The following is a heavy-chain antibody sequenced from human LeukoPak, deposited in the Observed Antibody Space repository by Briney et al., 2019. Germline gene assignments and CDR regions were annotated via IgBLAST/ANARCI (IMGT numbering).Heavy chain of an antibody. D-gene: IGHD3-10*01. J-gene: IGHJ4*02. CDR3: AKDGGVWFGESNDY. Sequence: PGGSLRLSCAASGFSFSNYAMSWVRQAPGKGLEWGSAISGRGANTYYADSVKGRFTISRDNSKNTLYMQMNSLRVEDTAVYYCAKDGGVWFGESNDYWGQGTLVTVSS. CDR2: ISGRGANT. V-gene: IGHV3-23*01. CDR1: GFSFSNYA.